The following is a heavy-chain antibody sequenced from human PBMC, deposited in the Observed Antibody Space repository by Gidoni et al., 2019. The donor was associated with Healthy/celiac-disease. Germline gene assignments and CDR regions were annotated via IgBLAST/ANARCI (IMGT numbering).Heavy chain of an antibody. Sequence: AVYGGSFSGYYWSWFRQPPGKGLEWIGEIKHSGSTNYNPSLKSRVTISVDTSKNQFSLKLSSVTAADTAVYYCARHKVYYCSSTRCYEIYYYYYGMDVWGQGTTVTVSS. CDR2: IKHSGST. CDR1: GGSFSGYY. J-gene: IGHJ6*02. CDR3: ARHKVYYCSSTRCYEIYYYYYGMDV. V-gene: IGHV4-34*01. D-gene: IGHD2-2*01.